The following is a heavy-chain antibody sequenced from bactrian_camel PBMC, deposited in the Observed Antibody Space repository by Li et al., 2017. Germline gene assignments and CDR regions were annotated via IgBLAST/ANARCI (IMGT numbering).Heavy chain of an antibody. CDR3: ATSPGYWYFDY. V-gene: IGHV3-2*01. J-gene: IGHJ6*01. Sequence: HVQLVESGGGSVQAGGSLRLSCEVSGDTSRRSSSYCMGWFRQSPGKEREGVASINSRSGNAYYADVVKGRFTVSRDAAKNTVFLQMNSLKTEDTGVYYCATSPGYWYFDYWGQGTQVTVS. CDR1: GDTSRRSSSYC. D-gene: IGHD7*01. CDR2: INSRSGNA.